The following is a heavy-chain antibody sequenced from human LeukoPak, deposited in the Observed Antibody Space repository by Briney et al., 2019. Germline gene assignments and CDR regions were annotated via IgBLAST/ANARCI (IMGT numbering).Heavy chain of an antibody. V-gene: IGHV3-48*03. D-gene: IGHD2-2*01. CDR3: ARDGGGSTSVYYYYGMDV. Sequence: PGGSLRLSCAASGFTFSSYEMNWVRQAPGKGLEWVSYISSSGSTIYYADSVKGRFTISRDNGKNSLYLQMNSLRAEDTAVYYCARDGGGSTSVYYYYGMDVWGQGTTVTVSS. CDR2: ISSSGSTI. J-gene: IGHJ6*02. CDR1: GFTFSSYE.